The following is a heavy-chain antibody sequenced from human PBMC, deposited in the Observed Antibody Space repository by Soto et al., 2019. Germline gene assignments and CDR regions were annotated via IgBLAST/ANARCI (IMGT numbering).Heavy chain of an antibody. CDR1: GGSISSYY. CDR2: IYTSGST. V-gene: IGHV4-4*07. D-gene: IGHD3-3*01. Sequence: ETLSLTCTVSGGSISSYYWSWIRQPAGKGLEWIGRIYTSGSTNYNPSLKSRVTMSVDTSKNQFSLKLSSVTAADTAVYYCARGGSDFWSGYYPYYYYGMDVWGQGTTVTVSS. CDR3: ARGGSDFWSGYYPYYYYGMDV. J-gene: IGHJ6*02.